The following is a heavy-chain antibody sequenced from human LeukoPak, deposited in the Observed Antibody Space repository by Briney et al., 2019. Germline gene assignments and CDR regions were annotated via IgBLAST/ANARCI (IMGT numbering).Heavy chain of an antibody. CDR1: GYTFTSYD. J-gene: IGHJ5*02. D-gene: IGHD6-19*01. CDR3: AREAKVGIAVAGS. V-gene: IGHV1-8*01. Sequence: ASVKVSCKASGYTFTSYDINWVRQATGQGLEWLGYMNPNSGNTGYAQKFQGRVTMTSDTSINTAYMELSSLRSEDTAVYYCAREAKVGIAVAGSWGQGTLVTVSS. CDR2: MNPNSGNT.